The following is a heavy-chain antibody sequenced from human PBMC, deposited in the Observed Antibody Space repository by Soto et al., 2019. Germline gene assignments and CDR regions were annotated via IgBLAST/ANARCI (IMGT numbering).Heavy chain of an antibody. CDR1: GFTVSSKY. J-gene: IGHJ4*02. CDR3: ARDTFRFYFDY. D-gene: IGHD3-16*01. Sequence: GGSLRLSCAASGFTVSSKYMSWVRQAPGKGLEWVSVIYSGGSTYYADSVKGRFTISRDNSKNTLYLQMNSLRAEDTAVYYCARDTFRFYFDYWGQGTLVTVSS. V-gene: IGHV3-53*05. CDR2: IYSGGST.